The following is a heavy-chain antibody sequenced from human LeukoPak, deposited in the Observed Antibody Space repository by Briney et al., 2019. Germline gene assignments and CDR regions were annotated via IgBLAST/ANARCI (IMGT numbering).Heavy chain of an antibody. D-gene: IGHD4-17*01. CDR1: GFSFSSNT. CDR2: ITGGGGSI. CDR3: AKGSRGDYERNWFDP. Sequence: GGSLRLSCAGSGFSFSSNTMSWVRQAPGKGLEWVSSITGGGGSIYYADSVKGRSTISRDNSKNTLYVQMTSLRDEDTAVYYCAKGSRGDYERNWFDPWGQGTLVTVSS. J-gene: IGHJ5*02. V-gene: IGHV3-23*01.